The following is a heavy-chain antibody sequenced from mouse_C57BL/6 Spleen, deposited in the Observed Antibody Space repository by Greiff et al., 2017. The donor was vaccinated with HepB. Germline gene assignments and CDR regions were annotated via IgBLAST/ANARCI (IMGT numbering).Heavy chain of an antibody. V-gene: IGHV2-6*01. J-gene: IGHJ3*01. Sequence: QVQLKESGPGLVAPSQSLSITCTVSGFSLTSYGVDWVRQSPGKGLEWLGVIWGVGSTNYNSALKSRLSISKDNSKSQVILKMNSLQTDDTAMYYCASAYYSNGGFAYWGQGTLVTVSA. D-gene: IGHD2-5*01. CDR1: GFSLTSYG. CDR2: IWGVGST. CDR3: ASAYYSNGGFAY.